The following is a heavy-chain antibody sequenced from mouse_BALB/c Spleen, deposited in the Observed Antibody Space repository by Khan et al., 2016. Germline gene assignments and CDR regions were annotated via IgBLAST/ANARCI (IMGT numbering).Heavy chain of an antibody. CDR2: IDPANGNT. D-gene: IGHD2-4*01. CDR1: GFNIKDTY. Sequence: VQLKQSGAELVKPGASVKLSCTASGFNIKDTYMHWVKQRPEQGLEWIGRIDPANGNTKYDPKFQGKATITADTSSNTAYLQLSSLTSEDTAVYYCARREDSTMITTGSLGDYGGQGTTLTVSS. J-gene: IGHJ2*01. CDR3: ARREDSTMITTGSLGDY. V-gene: IGHV14-3*02.